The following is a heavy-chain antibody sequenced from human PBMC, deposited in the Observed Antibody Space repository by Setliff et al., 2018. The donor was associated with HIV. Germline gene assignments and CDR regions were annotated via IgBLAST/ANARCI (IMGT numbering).Heavy chain of an antibody. CDR1: GYSFINYG. J-gene: IGHJ5*02. V-gene: IGHV1-18*01. CDR2: ISAYTGHT. CDR3: ARARLQGIVTAVGPRDNCLDP. D-gene: IGHD1-26*01. Sequence: EASVKVSCKASGYSFINYGISWVRQAPGQGPEWMGWISAYTGHTDYAPRLLGRVTMTTDTSTSTAYMELRSLTSDDTAVYYCARARLQGIVTAVGPRDNCLDPWGQGTRGTVS.